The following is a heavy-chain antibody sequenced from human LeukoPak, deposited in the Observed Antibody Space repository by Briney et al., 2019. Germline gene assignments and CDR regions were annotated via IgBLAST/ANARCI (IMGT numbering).Heavy chain of an antibody. CDR2: IRYDGSNK. V-gene: IGHV3-30*02. CDR3: ARDYADYVGYFFFDY. D-gene: IGHD4-17*01. J-gene: IGHJ4*02. Sequence: QSGGSLRLSCAASGFTFSSYGMHWVRQAPGKGLEWVAFIRYDGSNKYYADSVKGRFTISRDNSKNTLYLQMNSLRAEDTAVYYCARDYADYVGYFFFDYWGQGTLVTVSS. CDR1: GFTFSSYG.